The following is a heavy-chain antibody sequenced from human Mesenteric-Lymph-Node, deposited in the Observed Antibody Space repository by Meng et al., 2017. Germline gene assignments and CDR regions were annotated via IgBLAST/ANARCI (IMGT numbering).Heavy chain of an antibody. CDR1: GFTFSSYW. CDR3: ARDFRYSDLSHYAMDV. V-gene: IGHV1-18*01. J-gene: IGHJ6*02. Sequence: GGSLRLSCAASGFTFSSYWMSWVRQAPGQGLEWMGWISPYNGNTYYAQNFQGRVTMTTDTSTSTAYVELRSLESDDTAVYYCARDFRYSDLSHYAMDVWGQGTTVTVSS. CDR2: ISPYNGNT. D-gene: IGHD3-9*01.